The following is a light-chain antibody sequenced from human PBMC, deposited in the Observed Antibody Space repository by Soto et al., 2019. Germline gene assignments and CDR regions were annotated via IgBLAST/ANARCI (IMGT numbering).Light chain of an antibody. CDR2: DAS. CDR3: QQRSDWPLT. V-gene: IGKV3-11*01. CDR1: QSVSSY. J-gene: IGKJ5*01. Sequence: EIVLTQSPATLSLSPGERATLSCRASQSVSSYLAWYQQKPGQAPRLLMYDASNRATGIPARFSGSGSGTDFTLTISSLEPEDFAVYYCQQRSDWPLTFGHGTRWRL.